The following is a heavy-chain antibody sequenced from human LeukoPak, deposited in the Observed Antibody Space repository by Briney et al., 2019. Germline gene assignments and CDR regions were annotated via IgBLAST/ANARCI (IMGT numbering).Heavy chain of an antibody. V-gene: IGHV4-39*01. CDR2: IYYSGST. CDR1: GGSISSSSYY. D-gene: IGHD3-3*01. CDR3: ARRPDIYYDFWSTIQAAFDI. Sequence: SETLSLTCTVSGGSISSSSYYWGWIRQPPGKGLEWIGSIYYSGSTYYNPSLKSRVTISVDTSKNQFSLKLSSVTAADTAVYYCARRPDIYYDFWSTIQAAFDIWGQGTMVTVSS. J-gene: IGHJ3*02.